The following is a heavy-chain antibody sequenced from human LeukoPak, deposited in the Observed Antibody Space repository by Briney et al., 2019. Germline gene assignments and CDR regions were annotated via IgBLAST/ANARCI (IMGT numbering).Heavy chain of an antibody. CDR1: GFTFSTYA. V-gene: IGHV3-64D*09. Sequence: PGGSLRLSCSASGFTFSTYAMHWVRQAPGKGLEYVSAISSNGGSTYYADSVKGRFTISRDNSKNTLYLQMRSLRAEDTAVYYCVKDLVGCYGSESQGDVWGQGTTVTVSS. CDR3: VKDLVGCYGSESQGDV. J-gene: IGHJ6*02. CDR2: ISSNGGST. D-gene: IGHD3-10*01.